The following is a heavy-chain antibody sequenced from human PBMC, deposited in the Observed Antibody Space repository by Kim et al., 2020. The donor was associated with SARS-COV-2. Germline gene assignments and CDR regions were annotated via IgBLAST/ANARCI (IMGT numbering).Heavy chain of an antibody. D-gene: IGHD6-19*01. V-gene: IGHV3-21*01. CDR2: ISSSSSYI. CDR1: GFTFSSYS. CDR3: ARDLAVAGGDY. Sequence: GGSLRLSCAASGFTFSSYSMNWVRQAPGKGLEWVSSISSSSSYIYYADSVKGRFTISRDNAKNSLYLQMNSLRAEDTAVYYCARDLAVAGGDYWGQGTLVTVSS. J-gene: IGHJ4*02.